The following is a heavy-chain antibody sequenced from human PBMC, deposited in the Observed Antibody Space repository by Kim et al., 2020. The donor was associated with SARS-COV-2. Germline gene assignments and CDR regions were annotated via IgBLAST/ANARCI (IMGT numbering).Heavy chain of an antibody. CDR1: GFVFSSYG. V-gene: IGHV3-33*01. Sequence: GGSLRLSCAASGFVFSSYGMHCVRQAPGKGLEWVAVIWYDGSGKYYSDSVKGRFTISRDNSKNTLLLEMNSLRAEDTAIYYCAREDYGGNPDYFYGMDVWGQGTTVTVSS. CDR3: AREDYGGNPDYFYGMDV. CDR2: IWYDGSGK. D-gene: IGHD4-17*01. J-gene: IGHJ6*02.